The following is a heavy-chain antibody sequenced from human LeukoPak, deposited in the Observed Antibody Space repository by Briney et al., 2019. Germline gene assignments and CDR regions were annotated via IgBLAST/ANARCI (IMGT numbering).Heavy chain of an antibody. CDR1: GFIVSGNY. J-gene: IGHJ4*02. D-gene: IGHD3-10*01. V-gene: IGHV3-53*04. CDR3: AILSGSGSYSYFDY. Sequence: GGSLRLSCAASGFIVSGNYMSWVRQAPGKGLEWVSVIYSGGSTYDADSVKGRFTISRHDSKNTLYLQMNSLRAEDTAVYYCAILSGSGSYSYFDYWGQGTLVTVSS. CDR2: IYSGGST.